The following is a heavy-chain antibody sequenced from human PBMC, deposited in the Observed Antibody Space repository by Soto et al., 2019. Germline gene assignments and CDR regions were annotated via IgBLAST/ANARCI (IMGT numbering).Heavy chain of an antibody. J-gene: IGHJ4*02. CDR2: ISPNSGGT. CDR1: GYTFTDYY. D-gene: IGHD5-12*01. Sequence: QVQLVQSGAEVKKPGASVKVSCKASGYTFTDYYLHWVRQAPGQGLEWMGWISPNSGGTYYAQKFQGGVTMTRDTSISTVYMELSRRRSDDTAVYYCARDSRSGYDYHSYAYWGQGTLVIVSS. CDR3: ARDSRSGYDYHSYAY. V-gene: IGHV1-2*02.